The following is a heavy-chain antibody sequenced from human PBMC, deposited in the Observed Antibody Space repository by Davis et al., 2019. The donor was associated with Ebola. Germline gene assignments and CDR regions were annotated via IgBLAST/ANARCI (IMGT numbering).Heavy chain of an antibody. V-gene: IGHV3-74*01. CDR2: INSDGSIT. J-gene: IGHJ4*02. Sequence: GESLKISCAVSGFTFDDYAMYWVRQAPGKGLVWVSRINSDGSITSYADSVKGRFTISRDNSKNTLYLQMNSLRAEDTAVYYCAKDDYGDWGQGTLVTVSS. CDR1: GFTFDDYA. D-gene: IGHD4-17*01. CDR3: AKDDYGD.